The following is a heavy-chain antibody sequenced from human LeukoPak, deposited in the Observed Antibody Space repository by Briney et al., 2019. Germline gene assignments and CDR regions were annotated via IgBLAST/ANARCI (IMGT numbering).Heavy chain of an antibody. CDR2: IYYSGST. D-gene: IGHD5-18*01. J-gene: IGHJ4*02. Sequence: SETLSLTCTVSGGSISSYYWSWIRQPAGKGLEWIGYIYYSGSTNYNPSLKSRVTISVDTSKNQFSLKLSSVTAADTAVYYCARGRSDTAMVTGWGQGTLVTVSS. CDR3: ARGRSDTAMVTG. CDR1: GGSISSYY. V-gene: IGHV4-59*01.